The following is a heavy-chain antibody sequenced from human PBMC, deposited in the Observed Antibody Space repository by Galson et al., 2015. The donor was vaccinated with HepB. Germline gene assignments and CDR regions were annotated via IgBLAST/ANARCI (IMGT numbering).Heavy chain of an antibody. D-gene: IGHD5-24*01. CDR3: ARGGMATIGGPSFDS. CDR2: INAGNGNT. J-gene: IGHJ4*02. CDR1: GYTFTSYA. Sequence: SVKVSCKASGYTFTSYAMHWVRQAPGQRLEWMGWINAGNGNTKYSQKFQGRVTITRDTSASTAYMELSSLRSEDTAIYYCARGGMATIGGPSFDSWGQGTLVTVSS. V-gene: IGHV1-3*01.